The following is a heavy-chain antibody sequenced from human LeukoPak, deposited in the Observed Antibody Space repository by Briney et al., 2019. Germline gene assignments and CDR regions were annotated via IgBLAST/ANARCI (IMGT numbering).Heavy chain of an antibody. CDR1: GGSITSHF. CDR2: IHYSGST. CDR3: ARLVWLGESPGSWFDS. J-gene: IGHJ5*01. Sequence: SETLSLTCSVSGGSITSHFWSWVRQPPGKGLEWIGYIHYSGSTNYNPSLKSRVTISPDTSKNQLFLKLNSVTAADTAVYYCARLVWLGESPGSWFDSWGQGTLVTVSS. V-gene: IGHV4-59*11. D-gene: IGHD3-10*01.